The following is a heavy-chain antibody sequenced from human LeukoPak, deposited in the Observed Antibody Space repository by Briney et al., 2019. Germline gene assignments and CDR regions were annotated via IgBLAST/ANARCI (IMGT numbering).Heavy chain of an antibody. Sequence: PSETLSLTCTVSGCSISSYYWSWIRQPPGKGLEWIGYIYYSGSTNYNPSLKSRVTISVDTSKNQFSLKLSSVTAADTAVYYCARGTSGAGPSWGQGTLVTVSS. J-gene: IGHJ4*02. CDR1: GCSISSYY. CDR3: ARGTSGAGPS. CDR2: IYYSGST. D-gene: IGHD3-16*01. V-gene: IGHV4-59*01.